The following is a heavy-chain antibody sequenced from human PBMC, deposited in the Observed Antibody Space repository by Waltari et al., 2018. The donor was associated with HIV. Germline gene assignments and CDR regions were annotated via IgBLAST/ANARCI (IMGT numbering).Heavy chain of an antibody. D-gene: IGHD3-3*01. J-gene: IGHJ6*02. CDR1: GGSFSGYY. CDR2: INHSGST. Sequence: QVQLQQWGAGLLKPSETLSLTCAVYGGSFSGYYWSWIRPPPGKGLEWIGEINHSGSTNYNPSLKSRVTISVDTSKNQFSLKLSSVTAADTAVYYCARAALRLRIPGMDVWGQGTTVTVSS. CDR3: ARAALRLRIPGMDV. V-gene: IGHV4-34*01.